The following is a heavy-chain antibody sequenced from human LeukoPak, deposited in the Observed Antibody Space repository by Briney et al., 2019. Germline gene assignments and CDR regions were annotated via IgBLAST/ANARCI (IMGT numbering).Heavy chain of an antibody. CDR3: ARVSGVTTGSHWFDP. J-gene: IGHJ5*02. V-gene: IGHV4-59*01. CDR2: LYYSGST. D-gene: IGHD4-11*01. Sequence: SETLSLTCTVSGGSLSSYYWSWVRQPPGKGLEWSGYLYYSGSTNYNPSLTSRVTISVDTSKNHFSLKLSSVTAADTALYYCARVSGVTTGSHWFDPWGQGTLVTVSS. CDR1: GGSLSSYY.